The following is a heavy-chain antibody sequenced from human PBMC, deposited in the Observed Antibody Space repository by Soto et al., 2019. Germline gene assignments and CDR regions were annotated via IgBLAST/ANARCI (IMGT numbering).Heavy chain of an antibody. D-gene: IGHD6-13*01. CDR3: ARDPGNRSIDPYYHSSCSMDF. CDR1: GYTFTSYG. CDR2: LCAYNGNT. J-gene: IGHJ6*02. Sequence: GAAVKASCKASGYTFTSYGICWGRPAPGQGIEWMGWLCAYNGNTIYAQKLQGRVTMTTETYTSTAYRDLRSLRSDDTAVYYCARDPGNRSIDPYYHSSCSMDFPGQGLTLSVS. V-gene: IGHV1-18*01.